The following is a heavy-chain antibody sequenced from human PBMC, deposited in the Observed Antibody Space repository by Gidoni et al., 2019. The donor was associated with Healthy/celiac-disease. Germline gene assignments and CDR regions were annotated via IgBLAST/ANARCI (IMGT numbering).Heavy chain of an antibody. Sequence: EVQLVESGGGLVKPGGSLRLSCAASGFTFSSYSMNWVRQAPGKGLEWVSSISSSSSYIYYADSVKGRFTISRDYAKNSLYLQMNSLRAEDTAVYYCARDTWAGPLFDYWGQGTLVTVSS. J-gene: IGHJ4*02. V-gene: IGHV3-21*01. D-gene: IGHD1-26*01. CDR3: ARDTWAGPLFDY. CDR1: GFTFSSYS. CDR2: ISSSSSYI.